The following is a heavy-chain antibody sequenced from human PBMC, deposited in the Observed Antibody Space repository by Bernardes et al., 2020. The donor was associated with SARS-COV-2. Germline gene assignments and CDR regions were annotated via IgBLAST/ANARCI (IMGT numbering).Heavy chain of an antibody. CDR1: WFPFWSYW. V-gene: IGHV3-7*01. Sequence: GGALRPSFSASWFPFWSYWMGWVRPAPRKGVEGGGNNKKEGSDKYYVDSVEGRFSISRDNAKNSLFLQMNSLRAEDTAVYYCARDPSRGGDFDYWGQGVLVTVSS. J-gene: IGHJ4*02. CDR3: ARDPSRGGDFDY. CDR2: NKKEGSDK. D-gene: IGHD2-21*01.